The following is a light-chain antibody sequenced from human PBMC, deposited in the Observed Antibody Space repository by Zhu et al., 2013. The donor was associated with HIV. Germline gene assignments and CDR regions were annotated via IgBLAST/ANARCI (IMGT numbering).Light chain of an antibody. J-gene: IGKJ3*01. CDR3: QQFNSYLPFT. CDR2: DAS. Sequence: IQLTQSPSSLSASVGDRVTITCRASHDIKNYLAWFQQKPGRAPKSLIYDASSLQSGVPSRFSGSGSGTYFTLTISGLQPEDFATYYCQQFNSYLPFTFGPGTKVDIK. V-gene: IGKV1-16*01. CDR1: HDIKNY.